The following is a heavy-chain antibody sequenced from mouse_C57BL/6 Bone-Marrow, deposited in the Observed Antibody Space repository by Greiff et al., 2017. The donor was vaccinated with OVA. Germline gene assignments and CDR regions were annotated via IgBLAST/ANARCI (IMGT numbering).Heavy chain of an antibody. CDR2: IHPNSGST. J-gene: IGHJ4*01. CDR1: GYTFTSYW. V-gene: IGHV1-64*01. CDR3: ANLPGSYSMDY. Sequence: QVQLKQSGAELVKPGASVKLSCKASGYTFTSYWMNWVKQRPGQGLEWIGMIHPNSGSTNYNEKFKSKATLTVDKSSSTAYMQLSSLTSEDSAVYYCANLPGSYSMDYWGQGTSVTVSS.